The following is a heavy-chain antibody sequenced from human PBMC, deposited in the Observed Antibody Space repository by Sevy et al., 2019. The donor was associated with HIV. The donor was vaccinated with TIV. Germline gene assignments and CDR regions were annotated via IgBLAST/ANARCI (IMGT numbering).Heavy chain of an antibody. CDR1: GGSISSYY. V-gene: IGHV4-59*01. J-gene: IGHJ4*02. CDR3: ARVIGGSGGFDY. D-gene: IGHD3-10*01. Sequence: SETVSLTCTVSGGSISSYYWSWIRQPPGKGLEWIGYIYYSGSTNYNPSLKSRVTISVDTSKNQFSLKLSSVTAADTAVYYCARVIGGSGGFDYWGQGTLVTVSS. CDR2: IYYSGST.